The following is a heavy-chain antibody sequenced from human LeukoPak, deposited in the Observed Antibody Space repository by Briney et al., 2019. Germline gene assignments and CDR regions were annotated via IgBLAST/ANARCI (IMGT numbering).Heavy chain of an antibody. CDR3: TRAEYYYDSSGYYLSDIWFDP. CDR2: IRSKAYGGTT. D-gene: IGHD3-22*01. CDR1: GFSFGDSA. J-gene: IGHJ5*02. Sequence: GGSLRLSCTASGFSFGDSAMSWVRQAPGKGLEWVGFIRSKAYGGTTEYAASVKGRFTISRDDSKGIAYLQMNSLTAEGTAVYYCTRAEYYYDSSGYYLSDIWFDPWGQGTLVTVSS. V-gene: IGHV3-49*04.